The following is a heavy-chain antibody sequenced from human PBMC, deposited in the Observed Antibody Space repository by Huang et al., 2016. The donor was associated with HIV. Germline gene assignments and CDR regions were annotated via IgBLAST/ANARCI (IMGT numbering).Heavy chain of an antibody. Sequence: QVQLQESGPGLVQPSQTLSLICTVSGDSIRSGAFYWTWIRQSAGGGLQLSGQVYTSGSCLDNGSRRGIVTIALDRAKNQLSLNLRSVSAADTALYFCARGRGGTHSYFFYSMDVWGAGTAVIVSS. CDR2: VYTSGSC. J-gene: IGHJ6*03. CDR3: ARGRGGTHSYFFYSMDV. CDR1: GDSIRSGAFY. D-gene: IGHD1-26*01. V-gene: IGHV4-61*09.